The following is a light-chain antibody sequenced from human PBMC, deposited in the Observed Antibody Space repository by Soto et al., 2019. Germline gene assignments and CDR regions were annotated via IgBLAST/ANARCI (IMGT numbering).Light chain of an antibody. CDR1: QGISSA. Sequence: AIQLTQSPSSLSASVGDRVTITCRASQGISSALAGYQQKPGKAPKLLIYDASSFESGVPSRCRGSGYGTDFTLNISSLQQEAFETYYCQQFTSYPFLWTFGQGTKLEIK. CDR3: QQFTSYPFLWT. V-gene: IGKV1-13*02. J-gene: IGKJ2*02. CDR2: DAS.